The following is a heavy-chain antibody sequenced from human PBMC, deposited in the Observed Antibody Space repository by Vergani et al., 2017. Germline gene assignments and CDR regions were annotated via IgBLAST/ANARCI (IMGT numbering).Heavy chain of an antibody. Sequence: QVQLVESGGGVVQPGRSLRLSCAASGFTFSSYGMHWVRQAPGKGLEWVAVISYDGSNKYYADSVKGRFTISRDNSKNTLYLQMNSLRAEDTAVYYCAKEVIRHAAAVDSWGQGTMVTGSS. CDR1: GFTFSSYG. V-gene: IGHV3-30*18. CDR2: ISYDGSNK. D-gene: IGHD2/OR15-2a*01. CDR3: AKEVIRHAAAVDS. J-gene: IGHJ3*02.